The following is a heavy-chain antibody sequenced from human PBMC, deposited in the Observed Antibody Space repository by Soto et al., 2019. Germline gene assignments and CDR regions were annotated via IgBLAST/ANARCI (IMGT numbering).Heavy chain of an antibody. CDR2: IYHSGST. Sequence: QVQLQESGPGLVKPSGTLSLTCAVSGGSISSSNWWSWVRQPPGKGLEWIGEIYHSGSTNYNPSLNSRVTISVDKSKNQFSLKLSCVTAADTAVYYCARVPGSSGPDAFDIWGQGTMVTVSS. CDR1: GGSISSSNW. J-gene: IGHJ3*02. D-gene: IGHD3-22*01. CDR3: ARVPGSSGPDAFDI. V-gene: IGHV4-4*02.